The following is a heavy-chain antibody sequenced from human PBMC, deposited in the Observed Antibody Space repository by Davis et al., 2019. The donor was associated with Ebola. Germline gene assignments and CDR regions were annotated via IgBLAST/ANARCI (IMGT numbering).Heavy chain of an antibody. Sequence: ASVKVSCKASGYTFSGFYMQWVRQAPGQGLEWMGRINPDSGGTNYAQKFQDRVTMTRDMSISTVYMELSRLTSDDTAVYYCTTTRISRYQMLPLDYWGQGTLVAVSS. CDR2: INPDSGGT. D-gene: IGHD2-2*01. CDR1: GYTFSGFY. V-gene: IGHV1-2*06. CDR3: TTTRISRYQMLPLDY. J-gene: IGHJ4*02.